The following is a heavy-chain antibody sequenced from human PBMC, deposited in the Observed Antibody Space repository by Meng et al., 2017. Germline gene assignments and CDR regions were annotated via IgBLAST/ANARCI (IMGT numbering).Heavy chain of an antibody. D-gene: IGHD6-13*01. CDR3: ATGAAAADH. CDR1: GFRVTDAW. J-gene: IGHJ4*02. CDR2: INSNSDGGTT. Sequence: VRLGESGGGLVKPGGSLRLSCVASGFRVTDAWMSWVRQAPGKGLEWVGRINSNSDGGTTDYAAPVKGRFTISRDDSKNTLYLQMNSLITEDTAVYFCATGAAAADHWGQGTLVTVSS. V-gene: IGHV3-15*01.